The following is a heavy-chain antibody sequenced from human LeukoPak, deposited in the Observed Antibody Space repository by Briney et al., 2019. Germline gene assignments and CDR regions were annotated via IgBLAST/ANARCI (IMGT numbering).Heavy chain of an antibody. Sequence: PGGSLRLSCAASGVTFSSYWMSWVRQAPGKGLEWVANIKEDGSEKYYVDSVKGRFTISRDNAKNSLYLQMNSLRAEDTAVYYCAKGVAAAVDYWGQGTLVTVSS. V-gene: IGHV3-7*01. D-gene: IGHD6-13*01. CDR2: IKEDGSEK. J-gene: IGHJ4*02. CDR3: AKGVAAAVDY. CDR1: GVTFSSYW.